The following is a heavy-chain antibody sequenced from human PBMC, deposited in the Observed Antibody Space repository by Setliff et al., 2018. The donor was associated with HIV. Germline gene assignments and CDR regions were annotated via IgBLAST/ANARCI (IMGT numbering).Heavy chain of an antibody. D-gene: IGHD3-10*01. CDR1: GYSFTSYY. CDR3: ATAGEMATIGYSYYYMDV. CDR2: INPSGGST. V-gene: IGHV1-46*01. Sequence: ASVKVSCKASGYSFTSYYIHWVRQAPGQGLEGMGIINPSGGSTNYAQKFQGRVTMTRDTSTSTVYMELSSLRSEDTAVYYCATAGEMATIGYSYYYMDVWGKGTTVTVSS. J-gene: IGHJ6*03.